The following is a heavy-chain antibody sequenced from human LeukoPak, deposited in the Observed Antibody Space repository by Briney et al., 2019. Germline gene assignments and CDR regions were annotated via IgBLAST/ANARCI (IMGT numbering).Heavy chain of an antibody. CDR2: ISGSGGST. Sequence: PGGSLRLSCAASGFTFSSYAMSWVRQAPGKGLEWVSAISGSGGSTYYVDSVKGRFTISRDNSKNTLYLQMDSLRAEDTAVYYCAKDLAAETSGDYWGQGTLVTVSS. CDR1: GFTFSSYA. J-gene: IGHJ4*02. V-gene: IGHV3-23*01. D-gene: IGHD6-13*01. CDR3: AKDLAAETSGDY.